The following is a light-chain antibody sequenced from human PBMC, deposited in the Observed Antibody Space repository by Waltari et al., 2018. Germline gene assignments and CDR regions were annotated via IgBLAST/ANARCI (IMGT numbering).Light chain of an antibody. V-gene: IGLV3-25*03. CDR3: QSADGGSRYWV. J-gene: IGLJ3*02. Sequence: SYELTQPPSVSVSPGQTARIPCSGAELPKQYVYWYQQKPGQAPVLLIYKDTERPSGIPERFSGSTSGTTVTLTIRGVQAEDEADYYCQSADGGSRYWVFGGGTKVTVL. CDR2: KDT. CDR1: ELPKQY.